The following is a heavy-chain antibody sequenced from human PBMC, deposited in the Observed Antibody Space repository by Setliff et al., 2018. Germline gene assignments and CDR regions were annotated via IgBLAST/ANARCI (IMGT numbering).Heavy chain of an antibody. CDR2: INHSGTT. J-gene: IGHJ4*02. V-gene: IGHV4-34*01. Sequence: SETLSLTCAVYGGSFSHYYWNWIRQPPWKGLEWIGEINHSGTTNYNPSLKSRVTISVDTSKNQFSLKLSSVTAADKAMYYCARGREGGYDFGQFDYWGQGTLVTVSS. CDR3: ARGREGGYDFGQFDY. D-gene: IGHD5-12*01. CDR1: GGSFSHYY.